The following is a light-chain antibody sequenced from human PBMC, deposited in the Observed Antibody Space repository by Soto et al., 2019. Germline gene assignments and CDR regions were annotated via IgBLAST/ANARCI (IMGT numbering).Light chain of an antibody. V-gene: IGLV2-11*01. Sequence: QSVLTQPRSVSGSPGQSVTISCTGTSSDVGGYNYVSWYEQHPVKALKLMIYDVTKRPSGVPDRFSVSKSGNTASLTITGLQAEDEADYYCCSYAGSYTWVVGTGTKLTV. CDR1: SSDVGGYNY. CDR2: DVT. CDR3: CSYAGSYTWV. J-gene: IGLJ1*01.